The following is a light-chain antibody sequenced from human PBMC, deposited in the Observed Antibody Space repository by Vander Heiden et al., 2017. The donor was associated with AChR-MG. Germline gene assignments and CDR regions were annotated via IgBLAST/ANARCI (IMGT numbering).Light chain of an antibody. CDR1: QSISNY. V-gene: IGKV1-39*01. J-gene: IGKJ1*01. CDR2: AAS. CDR3: QQTYSSPPT. Sequence: IQMTQSPSSLSASIGDRITITCRTSQSISNYLNWYQQKPGKTPKVLIYAASSLQSGVPSRFVGSASGTDFTLTITSLQPEDFATYYCQQTYSSPPTFGQGTKVEIK.